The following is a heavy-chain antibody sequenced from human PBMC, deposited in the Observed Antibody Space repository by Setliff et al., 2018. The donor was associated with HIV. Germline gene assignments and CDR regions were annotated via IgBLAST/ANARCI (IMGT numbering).Heavy chain of an antibody. CDR3: AKANEPTRGPHYLDN. D-gene: IGHD1-1*01. J-gene: IGHJ4*02. V-gene: IGHV3-9*01. CDR1: GFTFDDYA. CDR2: INWNSATI. Sequence: GGSLRLSCVASGFTFDDYAIHWVRQAPGKGLVWVSGINWNSATIAYADSVRGRFTISRDNAKNSLYLQMNSLRPEDTALYFCAKANEPTRGPHYLDNWGQGTLVTV.